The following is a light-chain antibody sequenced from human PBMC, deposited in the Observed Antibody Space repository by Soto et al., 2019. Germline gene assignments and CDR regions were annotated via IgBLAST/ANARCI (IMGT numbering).Light chain of an antibody. CDR2: EVC. V-gene: IGLV2-8*01. CDR3: SSYAGSNNVV. J-gene: IGLJ2*01. Sequence: QSALTQPPSASGSPGQSVTISCTGTSSDVGGYNYVSWYQQHPGKAPKLMIYEVCKRPSGVPDRFSGSKSGNTASLTVSGLEAEDEADYYWSSYAGSNNVVFGGGTKLTVL. CDR1: SSDVGGYNY.